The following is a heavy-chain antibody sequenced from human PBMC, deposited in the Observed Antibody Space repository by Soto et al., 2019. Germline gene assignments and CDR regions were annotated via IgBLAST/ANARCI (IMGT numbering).Heavy chain of an antibody. CDR2: INTSGGNT. CDR1: GFTFSNYA. J-gene: IGHJ4*02. Sequence: EVQLLESGGGLVQPGGSLRLSCAASGFTFSNYAMTWVRQAPGKGLECVSTINTSGGNTHYADSVKGRFSVSRDNSKNTLSLQMNSLRAEDTAVYYCTKDWQHDFWGQGTLVTVSS. V-gene: IGHV3-23*01. CDR3: TKDWQHDF. D-gene: IGHD6-13*01.